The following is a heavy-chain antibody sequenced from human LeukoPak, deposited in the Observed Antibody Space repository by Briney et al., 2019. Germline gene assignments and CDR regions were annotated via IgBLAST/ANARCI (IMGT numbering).Heavy chain of an antibody. Sequence: PSETLSLTCTVSGGSISSYYWSWIRQPPGKGLEWIGYIYYSGSTNYNPSLKSRVTISVDTSKNQFSLKLSSVTAADTAVYYCARAADRFGVVPAAFFYFDYWGQGTLVTVSS. D-gene: IGHD2-2*01. CDR3: ARAADRFGVVPAAFFYFDY. V-gene: IGHV4-59*01. J-gene: IGHJ4*02. CDR2: IYYSGST. CDR1: GGSISSYY.